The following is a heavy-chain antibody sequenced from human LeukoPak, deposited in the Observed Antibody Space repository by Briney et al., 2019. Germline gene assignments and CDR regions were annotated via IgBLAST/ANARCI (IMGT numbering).Heavy chain of an antibody. CDR3: ARVAHDLYPYYFDY. D-gene: IGHD5/OR15-5a*01. J-gene: IGHJ4*02. V-gene: IGHV4-39*07. CDR2: IYYSGTT. Sequence: PSETLSLTCTVSGGSISTYYWGWIRQPPGKGLEWIGTIYYSGTTYYSPSLKSRVTISVDTSKNQFSLKLSSVTAADTAVYYCARVAHDLYPYYFDYWGQGTLVTVSS. CDR1: GGSISTYY.